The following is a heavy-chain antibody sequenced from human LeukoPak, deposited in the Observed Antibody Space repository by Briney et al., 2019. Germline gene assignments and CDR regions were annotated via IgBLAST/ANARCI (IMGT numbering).Heavy chain of an antibody. CDR3: ARELASSWYYFDS. J-gene: IGHJ4*02. D-gene: IGHD6-13*01. CDR2: IYTTGHT. CDR1: GVSMNSFY. Sequence: PSETLSLTCTVSGVSMNSFYWNWIRQSAGKGLEWIGRIYTTGHTKYNPSLQSRVTMSVATSKNQFSLKLDFVTAADTAVYFCARELASSWYYFDSWGQGSLVTVSS. V-gene: IGHV4-4*07.